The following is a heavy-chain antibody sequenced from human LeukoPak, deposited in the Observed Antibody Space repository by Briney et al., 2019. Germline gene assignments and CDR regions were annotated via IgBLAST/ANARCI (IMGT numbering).Heavy chain of an antibody. CDR1: GFIVSGDF. V-gene: IGHV3-53*01. CDR2: IYSGGST. Sequence: GGSLRLSCAASGFIVSGDFMSWVRQAPGKGLEWVSVIYSGGSTYYADSVKGRFTISRDNSKNTLYLQMNSLRAEDTAVYYCARVGPACHWFDPWGQGTLVTVSS. J-gene: IGHJ5*02. D-gene: IGHD2-2*01. CDR3: ARVGPACHWFDP.